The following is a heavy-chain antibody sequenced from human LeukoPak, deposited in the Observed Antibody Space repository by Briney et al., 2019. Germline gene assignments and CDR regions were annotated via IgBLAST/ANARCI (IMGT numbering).Heavy chain of an antibody. D-gene: IGHD5-24*01. CDR1: GYTFTGYY. V-gene: IGHV1-2*06. CDR3: ARELSLRDGYNKQLGY. J-gene: IGHJ4*02. CDR2: NNPNSGGT. Sequence: GAPVKVSCKASGYTFTGYYMHWVRQAPGQGLEWMGRNNPNSGGTNYAQKFQGRVTMTRDTSISTAYMELSRLRSDDTAVYYCARELSLRDGYNKQLGYWGQGTLVTVSS.